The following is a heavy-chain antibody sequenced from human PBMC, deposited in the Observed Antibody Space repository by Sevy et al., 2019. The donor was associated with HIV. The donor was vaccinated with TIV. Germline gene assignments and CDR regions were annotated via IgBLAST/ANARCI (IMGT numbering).Heavy chain of an antibody. D-gene: IGHD3-16*01. CDR2: ISYDGNYI. V-gene: IGHV3-30*18. Sequence: GGSLRLSCAASGFTFSTYDIHWVRQAPGKGLEWVAIISYDGNYIEYADSVRGRFSMSRDNSKNTVYLQMNGLSIEDTAVYYCAKNRPPGGSYFSRHAMDVWGRGTTVTVSS. CDR1: GFTFSTYD. CDR3: AKNRPPGGSYFSRHAMDV. J-gene: IGHJ6*02.